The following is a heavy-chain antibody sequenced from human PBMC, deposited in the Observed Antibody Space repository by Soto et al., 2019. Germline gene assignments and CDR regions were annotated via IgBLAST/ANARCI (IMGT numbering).Heavy chain of an antibody. CDR2: IYPHDSDT. J-gene: IGHJ4*02. CDR3: ARHGRHGDNYYFDY. V-gene: IGHV5-51*01. Sequence: PGESLKISCKVSGYNFNNYCIAWVRQMPGKGLELLGLIYPHDSDTRYSPSFQGQVTISDDKSISTAYLQWRSLKTSDTAMYYCARHGRHGDNYYFDYWGQGTLVTVSS. CDR1: GYNFNNYC. D-gene: IGHD1-1*01.